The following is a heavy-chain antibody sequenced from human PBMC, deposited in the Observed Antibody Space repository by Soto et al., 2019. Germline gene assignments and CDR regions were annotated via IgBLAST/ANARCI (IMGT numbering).Heavy chain of an antibody. CDR1: GFTFSSYA. D-gene: IGHD4-17*01. CDR2: ISGSGGST. V-gene: IGHV3-23*01. Sequence: VQLLESGGGLVQPGGSLRLSCAASGFTFSSYAMSWVRQAPGKGLEWVSAISGSGGSTYYADSVKGRFTISRDNSKNTLYLQMNSLRAEDTAVYYCAKDRPDYYGDFTGDFDYWGQGTLVTVSS. J-gene: IGHJ4*02. CDR3: AKDRPDYYGDFTGDFDY.